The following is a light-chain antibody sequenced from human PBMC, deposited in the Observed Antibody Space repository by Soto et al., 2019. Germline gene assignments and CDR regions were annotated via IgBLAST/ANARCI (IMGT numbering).Light chain of an antibody. J-gene: IGLJ2*01. CDR3: QSYDSSLSGVV. CDR2: GNS. Sequence: QSVLTQPPSVSGAPGQRVTISCTGSSSNIGAGYDVHWYQQLPGTAPKLLIYGNSNRPSGVPDRFSGSKSGTSASLAITGLQAEDVADYCCQSYDSSLSGVVFAGGTKLTVL. CDR1: SSNIGAGYD. V-gene: IGLV1-40*01.